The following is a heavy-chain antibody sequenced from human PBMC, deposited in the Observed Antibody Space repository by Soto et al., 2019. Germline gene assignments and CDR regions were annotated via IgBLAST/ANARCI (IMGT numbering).Heavy chain of an antibody. D-gene: IGHD2-15*01. Sequence: SVKVSCNASGYTFTSHDINWVRQAPGQGLEWMGWTTPFNGNTNYAQKFQDRVTITRDRSMSTAYMELSSVTAADTAVYYCARDVSGGGLPVVVAATSGDKAWFDPWGQGTLVTXSS. J-gene: IGHJ5*02. CDR2: TTPFNGNT. CDR1: GYTFTSHD. V-gene: IGHV1-45*02. CDR3: ARDVSGGGLPVVVAATSGDKAWFDP.